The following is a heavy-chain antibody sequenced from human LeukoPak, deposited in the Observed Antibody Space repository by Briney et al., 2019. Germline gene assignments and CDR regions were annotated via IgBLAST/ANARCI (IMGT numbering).Heavy chain of an antibody. D-gene: IGHD3-3*01. CDR3: ASSFSTYYDFWSGYQFDY. V-gene: IGHV3-48*04. CDR1: GFTFSSYS. CDR2: ISSSSSTI. J-gene: IGHJ4*02. Sequence: PGGSLRLSCAASGFTFSSYSMNWVRLAPGKGLEWVSYISSSSSTIYYADSVKGRFTISRDNAKNSLYLQMNSLRAEDTAVYYCASSFSTYYDFWSGYQFDYWGQGTLVTVSS.